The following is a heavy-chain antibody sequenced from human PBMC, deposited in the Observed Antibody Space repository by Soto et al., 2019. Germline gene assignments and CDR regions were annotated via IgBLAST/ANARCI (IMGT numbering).Heavy chain of an antibody. J-gene: IGHJ3*02. Sequence: GESLKISCAASGFMFSSYWMTWVRQAPGKGLEWVANIKQDGSEKYYVDSVKGRFTISRDNAKNSLYLQMNSLRLEDTAVYYCARPTGVVSYDFWSGYSDALDIWSQGPMVTVSS. CDR3: ARPTGVVSYDFWSGYSDALDI. D-gene: IGHD3-3*01. V-gene: IGHV3-7*01. CDR1: GFMFSSYW. CDR2: IKQDGSEK.